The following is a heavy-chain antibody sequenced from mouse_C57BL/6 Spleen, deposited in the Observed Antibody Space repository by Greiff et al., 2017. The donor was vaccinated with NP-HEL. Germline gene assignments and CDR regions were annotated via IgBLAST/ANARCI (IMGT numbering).Heavy chain of an antibody. J-gene: IGHJ2*01. CDR1: GYAFSSYW. V-gene: IGHV1-66*01. CDR2: IYPGSGNT. CDR3: AREDDYSFDY. Sequence: VQLQQSGAELVKPGASVKISCKASGYAFSSYWMNWVKQRPGQGLEWIGWIYPGSGNTKYNEKFKGKATLTADTSSSTAYMQLSSLTSEDSAVYYCAREDDYSFDYWGQGTTLTVSS. D-gene: IGHD2-4*01.